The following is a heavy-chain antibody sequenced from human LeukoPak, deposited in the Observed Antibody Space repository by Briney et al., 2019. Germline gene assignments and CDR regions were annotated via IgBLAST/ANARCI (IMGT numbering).Heavy chain of an antibody. Sequence: SVKVSCKASGFTFTSSAMQWVRQARGQRLEWIGWIVVGSGNTNYAQKFQERVTITRDMSTSTAYMELSSLRSEDTAVYYCAHYGDYSDYYGMDVWGQGTTVTVSS. D-gene: IGHD4-17*01. CDR3: AHYGDYSDYYGMDV. J-gene: IGHJ6*02. CDR1: GFTFTSSA. CDR2: IVVGSGNT. V-gene: IGHV1-58*02.